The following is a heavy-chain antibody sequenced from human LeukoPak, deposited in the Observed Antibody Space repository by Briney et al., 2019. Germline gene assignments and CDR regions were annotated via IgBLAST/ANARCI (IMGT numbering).Heavy chain of an antibody. J-gene: IGHJ5*02. CDR1: GGTFSSYA. V-gene: IGHV1-69*05. D-gene: IGHD3-10*01. CDR3: ARRGYYGSGSYGNWFDP. Sequence: GASVKVSCKASGGTFSSYAISWVRQAPGQGLEWMGGIIPIFGTANYAQKFQGRVTMTRNTSISTAYMELSSLRSEDTAVYYCARRGYYGSGSYGNWFDPWGQGTLVTVSS. CDR2: IIPIFGTA.